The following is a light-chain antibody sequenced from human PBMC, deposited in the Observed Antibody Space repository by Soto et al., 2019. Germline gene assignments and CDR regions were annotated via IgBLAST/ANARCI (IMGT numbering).Light chain of an antibody. J-gene: IGKJ2*01. CDR1: QSISSW. CDR2: DAS. Sequence: DIQMAQSPSTLSASVGDRVTITCRASQSISSWLAWYQQKPGKAPKLLIYDASSLESGVPSSFSGSGSGTEFTLTISSLQADDFATYFCQQYGTLPPYTFGQGTKVDIK. V-gene: IGKV1-5*01. CDR3: QQYGTLPPYT.